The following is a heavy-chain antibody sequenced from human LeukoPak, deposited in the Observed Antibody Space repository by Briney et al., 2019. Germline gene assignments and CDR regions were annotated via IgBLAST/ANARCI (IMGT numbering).Heavy chain of an antibody. Sequence: SETLSLTCTVSGGSISSYYWSWIRQPPGKGLEWIGYIYTSGSTNYNPSLKSRVTMSVDTSKNQFSLKLSSVTAADTAVYYCARVFFFVGAKDAFDIWGQGTMVTVSS. CDR1: GGSISSYY. D-gene: IGHD1-26*01. J-gene: IGHJ3*02. CDR2: IYTSGST. CDR3: ARVFFFVGAKDAFDI. V-gene: IGHV4-4*08.